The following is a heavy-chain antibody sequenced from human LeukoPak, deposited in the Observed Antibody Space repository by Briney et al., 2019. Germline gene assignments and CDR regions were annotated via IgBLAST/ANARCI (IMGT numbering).Heavy chain of an antibody. Sequence: SETLSLTCAVYGGSFSGYYWSWIRQPPGKGLEWVGEINHSGSTDYNPSLKSRVTISVDTSKNQFSLKLSSVTAADTAVYYCARGSYGYVADYYYYYGMDVWGQGTTVTVSS. CDR1: GGSFSGYY. J-gene: IGHJ6*02. CDR3: ARGSYGYVADYYYYYGMDV. CDR2: INHSGST. V-gene: IGHV4-34*01. D-gene: IGHD5-18*01.